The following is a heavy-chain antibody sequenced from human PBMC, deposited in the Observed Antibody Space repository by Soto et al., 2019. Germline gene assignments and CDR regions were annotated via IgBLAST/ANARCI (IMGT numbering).Heavy chain of an antibody. CDR3: ARRHQFAYYYGMDG. CDR1: GFTFSSYW. Sequence: EEQLVESGGGLVQPGGSLRISCAASGFTFSSYWMHWVRQAPGKGLVWVSRINSDGSITNYADSVKGRFTISRDNAKNTLYLQMTSLRAEDTAVYYCARRHQFAYYYGMDGWGQGTTVTVSS. V-gene: IGHV3-74*01. J-gene: IGHJ6*01. CDR2: INSDGSIT. D-gene: IGHD2-21*01.